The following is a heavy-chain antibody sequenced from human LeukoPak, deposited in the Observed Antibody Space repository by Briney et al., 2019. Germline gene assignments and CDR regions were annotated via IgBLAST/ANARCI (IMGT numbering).Heavy chain of an antibody. CDR2: ISSSSSYI. CDR3: AKLGAAAGKYGSAFDI. CDR1: GFTFSSYS. V-gene: IGHV3-21*01. D-gene: IGHD6-13*01. Sequence: GGSLRLSCAASGFTFSSYSMNWARQAPGKGLEWVSSISSSSSYIYYADSVKGRFTISRDNAKNSLYLQTNSLRAEDTAVYYCAKLGAAAGKYGSAFDIWGQGTMVTVSS. J-gene: IGHJ3*02.